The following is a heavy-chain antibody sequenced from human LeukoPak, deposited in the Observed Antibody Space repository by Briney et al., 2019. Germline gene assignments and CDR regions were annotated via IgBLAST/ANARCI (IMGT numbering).Heavy chain of an antibody. CDR3: AXXXLNTAMVWGNFDY. D-gene: IGHD5-18*01. CDR2: INHSGST. CDR1: GGSFSGYY. J-gene: IGHJ4*02. V-gene: IGHV4-34*01. Sequence: SETLSLTCAVYGGSFSGYYWSWIRQPPGKGLEWIGEINHSGSTNYNPSLKSRVTISVDTSKNQFSLKLSSVTAADTAVYYCAXXXLNTAMVWGNFDYWGQGTLVTVSS.